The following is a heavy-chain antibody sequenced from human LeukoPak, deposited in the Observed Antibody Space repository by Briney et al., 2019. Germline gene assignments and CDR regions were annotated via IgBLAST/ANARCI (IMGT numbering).Heavy chain of an antibody. D-gene: IGHD2-2*01. J-gene: IGHJ4*02. Sequence: GGSLRLSCAASGFTFSSYAMHWVRQAPGKGLEWVAVISYDGSNKYYADSVKGRFTISRDSSKNTLYLQMNSLRAEDTAVYYCARGGIVVVPAARRAPFDYWGQGTLVTVSS. CDR1: GFTFSSYA. V-gene: IGHV3-30-3*01. CDR3: ARGGIVVVPAARRAPFDY. CDR2: ISYDGSNK.